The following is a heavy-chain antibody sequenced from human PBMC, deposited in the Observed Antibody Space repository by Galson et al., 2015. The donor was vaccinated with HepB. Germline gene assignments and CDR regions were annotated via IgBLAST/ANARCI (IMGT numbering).Heavy chain of an antibody. CDR1: GFTFSSYW. J-gene: IGHJ6*02. Sequence: SLRLSCAASGFTFSSYWMHWVRQAPGKGLVWVSRINSDGSSTSYADSVKGRFTISRDNAKNTLYLQMNSLRAEDTAVYYCARAWSDFWSGYYYYGMDVWGQGTTVTVSS. V-gene: IGHV3-74*01. D-gene: IGHD3-3*01. CDR3: ARAWSDFWSGYYYYGMDV. CDR2: INSDGSST.